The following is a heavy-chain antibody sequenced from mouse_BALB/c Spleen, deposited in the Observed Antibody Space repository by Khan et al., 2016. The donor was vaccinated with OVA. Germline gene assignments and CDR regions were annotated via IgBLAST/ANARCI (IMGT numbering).Heavy chain of an antibody. CDR2: VSSGGSYT. CDR1: GFTFTNYA. V-gene: IGHV5-9-3*01. J-gene: IGHJ2*01. CDR3: ARQGGIYDGPFDY. Sequence: EVELVESGGGLVKPGGSLKLSCAASGFTFTNYAMSWVRQTPEKRLEWVATVSSGGSYTYYPDSVKGRSTISRDNAKNTPYLQLSSLRSEDTAMYYCARQGGIYDGPFDYWGQGTTLTVSS. D-gene: IGHD2-3*01.